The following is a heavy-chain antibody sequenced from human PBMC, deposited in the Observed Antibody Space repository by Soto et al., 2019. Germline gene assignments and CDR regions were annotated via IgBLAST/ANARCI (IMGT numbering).Heavy chain of an antibody. J-gene: IGHJ4*02. V-gene: IGHV1-69*06. CDR2: IIPIIGTA. CDR1: GGTFSSYA. CDR3: ASPNVDTAMVTHWDY. Sequence: QVQLVQSGAEVKKPGSSVKVSCKASGGTFSSYAISWVRQAPGQGLEWMGGIIPIIGTANYAQKFQGRVTITADKSTSTAYMELSSLRSEDTAVYYCASPNVDTAMVTHWDYWGQGTLVTVSS. D-gene: IGHD5-18*01.